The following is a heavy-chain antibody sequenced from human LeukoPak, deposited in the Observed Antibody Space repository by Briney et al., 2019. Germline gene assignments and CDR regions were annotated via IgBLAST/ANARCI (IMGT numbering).Heavy chain of an antibody. V-gene: IGHV4-4*07. D-gene: IGHD4-17*01. CDR3: ARAAYGDYRYYYFYLDV. Sequence: KSSETLSLTCTVSGGSINSYYWSWIRQPAGKGLEWIGRIYTSGSSNYNPSLKSRVTMSVDTSKNQFSLRLTSVTAADTAVYYCARAAYGDYRYYYFYLDVWGKGTTVTVSS. J-gene: IGHJ6*03. CDR2: IYTSGSS. CDR1: GGSINSYY.